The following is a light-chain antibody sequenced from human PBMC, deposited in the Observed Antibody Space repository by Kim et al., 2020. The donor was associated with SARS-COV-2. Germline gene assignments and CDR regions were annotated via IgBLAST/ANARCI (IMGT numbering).Light chain of an antibody. CDR1: QAIKNH. CDR3: LQLSAYPRT. CDR2: STS. V-gene: IGKV1-9*01. J-gene: IGKJ3*01. Sequence: DIQLTQSPSFLSASVGDRVTITCRASQAIKNHLVWYQQKPGKAPRLLVYSTSTLETGVPSRFSGSGSGSEFTLTISGLRPEDFATYYCLQLSAYPRTIGPGTKVDIK.